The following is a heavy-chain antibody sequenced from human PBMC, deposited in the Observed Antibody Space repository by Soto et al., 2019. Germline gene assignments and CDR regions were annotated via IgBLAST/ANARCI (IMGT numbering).Heavy chain of an antibody. V-gene: IGHV3-9*01. CDR1: GFTFSSYD. J-gene: IGHJ4*02. Sequence: GGSLRLSCAASGFTFSSYDMNWVRQAPGKGLEWVSGISGHGGSIDYADSVKGRFTVSRDNAKDSLYPQMNSLRAEDTAVYYCAKDIMGLNGGFDYWGQGTLVTVSS. CDR3: AKDIMGLNGGFDY. D-gene: IGHD2-8*01. CDR2: ISGHGGSI.